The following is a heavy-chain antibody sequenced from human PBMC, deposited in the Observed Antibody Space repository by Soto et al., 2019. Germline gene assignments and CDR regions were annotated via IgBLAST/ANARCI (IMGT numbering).Heavy chain of an antibody. CDR3: ARALPRIVVVTAAIDAFDI. V-gene: IGHV3-21*01. Sequence: GGSLRLSCAASGFTFSSYSMNWVRQAPGKGLEWVSSISSSSSYIYYADSVKGRFTISRDNAKNSLYLQMNSLRAEDTAVYYCARALPRIVVVTAAIDAFDIWGQGTVVNVSS. D-gene: IGHD2-21*02. CDR2: ISSSSSYI. CDR1: GFTFSSYS. J-gene: IGHJ3*02.